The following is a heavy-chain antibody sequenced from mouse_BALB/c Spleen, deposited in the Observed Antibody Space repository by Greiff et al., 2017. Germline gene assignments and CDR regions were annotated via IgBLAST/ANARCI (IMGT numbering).Heavy chain of an antibody. J-gene: IGHJ3*01. D-gene: IGHD1-1*01. CDR3: ASLHYYGSTPFAY. CDR1: GFTFSSYA. V-gene: IGHV5-6-5*01. CDR2: ISSGGST. Sequence: VMLMESGGGLVKPGGSLKLSCAASGFTFSSYAMSWVRQTPEKRLEWVASISSGGSTYYPDSVKGRFTISRDNARNILYLQMSSLRSDDTAMYYCASLHYYGSTPFAYWGQGTLVTVSA.